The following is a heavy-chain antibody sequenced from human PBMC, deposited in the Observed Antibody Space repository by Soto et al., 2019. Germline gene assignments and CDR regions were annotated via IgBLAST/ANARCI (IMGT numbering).Heavy chain of an antibody. CDR2: IYNSGST. V-gene: IGHV4-59*08. CDR1: GGTIRSYY. CDR3: ARGSTAYSSSWYRY. D-gene: IGHD6-13*01. J-gene: IGHJ4*02. Sequence: QVQLQESGPGLVKPSETLSLTCTVSGGTIRSYYWSWIRQPPGKGLEWIGYIYNSGSTNYNPSLKSRVTISVDTSKNQFSLKLSSVTAADTAVYYCARGSTAYSSSWYRYWGQGTLVTVSS.